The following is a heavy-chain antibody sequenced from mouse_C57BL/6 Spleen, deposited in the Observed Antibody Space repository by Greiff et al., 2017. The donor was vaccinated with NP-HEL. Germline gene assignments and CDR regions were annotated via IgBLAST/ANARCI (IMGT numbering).Heavy chain of an antibody. CDR1: GYTFTDYY. CDR2: INPNNGGT. V-gene: IGHV1-26*01. CDR3: ANGGTGTFDY. J-gene: IGHJ2*01. D-gene: IGHD4-1*01. Sequence: EVQLQQSGPELVKPGASVKISCKASGYTFTDYYMNWVKQSHGKSLEWIGDINPNNGGTSYNQKFKGKATLTVDKSSSTAYMELRSLTSEDSAVYYCANGGTGTFDYWGQGTTLTVSS.